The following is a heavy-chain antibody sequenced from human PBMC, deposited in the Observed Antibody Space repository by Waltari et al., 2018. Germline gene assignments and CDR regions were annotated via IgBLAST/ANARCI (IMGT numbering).Heavy chain of an antibody. J-gene: IGHJ3*01. D-gene: IGHD2-2*01. CDR1: GVSISSHF. V-gene: IGHV4-4*07. CDR3: ARNQNGAFDV. Sequence: QVRLQESGPGLVKPSETLSLTCTVSGVSISSHFWTWIRQPAGKGLEWVGRIRTSGVTDYSPSLKSRVTMSVNTSKNQFSLRLSSVTAADTAVYYCARNQNGAFDVWGQGTRVTVSS. CDR2: IRTSGVT.